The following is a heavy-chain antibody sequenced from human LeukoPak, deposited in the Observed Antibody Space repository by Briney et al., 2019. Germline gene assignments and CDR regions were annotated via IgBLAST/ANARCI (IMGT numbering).Heavy chain of an antibody. D-gene: IGHD3-9*01. CDR3: ARLRYFDGLLPGFDF. Sequence: GGSLRLSCAASGFTFSSYWMSWVRQAPGKGLEWVANIKRDGSEKYYVDSVKGRFTISRDNAENSLYLQMNSLRAEDTAVYYCARLRYFDGLLPGFDFWGQGTLVTVSS. CDR1: GFTFSSYW. CDR2: IKRDGSEK. V-gene: IGHV3-7*04. J-gene: IGHJ4*02.